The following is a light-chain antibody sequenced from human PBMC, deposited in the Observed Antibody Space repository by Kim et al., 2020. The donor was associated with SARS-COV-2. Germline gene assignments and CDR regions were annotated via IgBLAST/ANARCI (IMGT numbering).Light chain of an antibody. CDR3: TSYTRSDTWV. J-gene: IGLJ3*02. CDR2: DVS. V-gene: IGLV2-14*03. CDR1: SSDVGGYNL. Sequence: GQSITISCTGTSSDVGGYNLVSWYQQHPGKAPKFMIYDVSKRSSRVSNRFSGSKSGNTASLTISGLQAEDEADYYCTSYTRSDTWVFGGGTKLTVL.